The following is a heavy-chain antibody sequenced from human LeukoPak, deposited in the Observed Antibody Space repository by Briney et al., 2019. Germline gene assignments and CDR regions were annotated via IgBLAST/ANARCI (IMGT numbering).Heavy chain of an antibody. CDR1: GYTFTSYA. CDR2: INAGNGNT. CDR3: ARDGLAYCGGDCSILIDY. D-gene: IGHD2-21*01. V-gene: IGHV1-3*01. J-gene: IGHJ4*02. Sequence: ASVKVSCKASGYTFTSYAMHWVRQAPGQRLEWMGWINAGNGNTKYSQKFQGRVTITRDTSASTAYMELSSLRSEDTAVYYCARDGLAYCGGDCSILIDYWGQGTLVTVSS.